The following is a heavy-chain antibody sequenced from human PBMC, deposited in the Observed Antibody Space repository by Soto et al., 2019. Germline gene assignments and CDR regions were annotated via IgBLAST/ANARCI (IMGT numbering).Heavy chain of an antibody. Sequence: GGSLRLSCAASGFTFSSYGMHWVRQAPGKGLEWVAVIAYDGSNKYYEDSVKGRFTISRDNSKNTLYLQMNSLRAEDTAVYYCAKILVVVVPPAMGNYGMDVWGQGTTVTVSS. CDR2: IAYDGSNK. D-gene: IGHD2-2*01. CDR1: GFTFSSYG. J-gene: IGHJ6*02. V-gene: IGHV3-30*18. CDR3: AKILVVVVPPAMGNYGMDV.